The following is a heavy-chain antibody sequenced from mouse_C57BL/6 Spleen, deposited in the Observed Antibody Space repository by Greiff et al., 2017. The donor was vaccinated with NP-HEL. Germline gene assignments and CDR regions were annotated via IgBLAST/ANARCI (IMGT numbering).Heavy chain of an antibody. CDR1: GYTFTNYW. CDR2: IYPGGGYT. D-gene: IGHD2-3*01. CDR3: TRKMIYDGYYVRFAY. Sequence: VQLQQPGAELVRPGTSVKMSCKASGYTFTNYWIGWVKQRPGHGLEWIGDIYPGGGYTNYNEKFKGKATLTADKSSSTAYMQLSSLTSEDSANYYCTRKMIYDGYYVRFAYWGQGTLVTVSA. J-gene: IGHJ3*01. V-gene: IGHV1-63*01.